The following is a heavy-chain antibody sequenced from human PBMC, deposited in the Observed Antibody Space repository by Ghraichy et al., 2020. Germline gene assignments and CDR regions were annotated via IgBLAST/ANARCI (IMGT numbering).Heavy chain of an antibody. D-gene: IGHD2-2*01. Sequence: SETLSLTCAVYGGSFSGYYWSWIRQPPGKGLEWIGEINHSGSTNYNPSLKSRVTISVDTSKNQFSLKLSSVTAADTAVYYCARKDKYCSSTSCYRAIYYYGMDVWGQGTTVTVSS. CDR1: GGSFSGYY. CDR3: ARKDKYCSSTSCYRAIYYYGMDV. CDR2: INHSGST. V-gene: IGHV4-34*01. J-gene: IGHJ6*02.